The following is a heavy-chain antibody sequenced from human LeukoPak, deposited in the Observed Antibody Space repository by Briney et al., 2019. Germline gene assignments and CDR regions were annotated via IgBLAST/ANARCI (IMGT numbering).Heavy chain of an antibody. Sequence: GGSLRLSCAASGFTFSSYGMHWVRQAPGKGLEWVSFIRYDGSNEYYADFVQGRFPISRDNSKNTLYLQLNSLRAEDTAVYYCARDLGSGSYSGYWGLGTLVTVSS. CDR2: IRYDGSNE. V-gene: IGHV3-30*02. CDR3: ARDLGSGSYSGY. CDR1: GFTFSSYG. D-gene: IGHD3-10*01. J-gene: IGHJ4*02.